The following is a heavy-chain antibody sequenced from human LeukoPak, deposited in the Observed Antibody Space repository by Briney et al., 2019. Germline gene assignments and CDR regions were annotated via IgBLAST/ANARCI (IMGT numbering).Heavy chain of an antibody. D-gene: IGHD1/OR15-1a*01. CDR3: AGNKKGSSPLDY. V-gene: IGHV1-2*06. J-gene: IGHJ4*02. CDR2: INPNSGGT. CDR1: GYTFTGYY. Sequence: ASVKVSCKASGYTFTGYYMHWVRQAPGQGLEWMGRINPNSGGTNYAQKFQGRVTMTRDTSISTAYMELSRLRSDDTAVYYCAGNKKGSSPLDYWGQGTLVTVSS.